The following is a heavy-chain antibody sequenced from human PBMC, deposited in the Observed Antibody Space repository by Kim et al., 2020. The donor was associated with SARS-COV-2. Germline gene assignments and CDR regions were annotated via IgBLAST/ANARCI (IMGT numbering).Heavy chain of an antibody. CDR1: GFTFSSYA. Sequence: GGSLRLSCAASGFTFSSYAMSWVRQAPGKGLEWVSVIYSGGSSTYYADSVKGRFTISRDNSKNTLYLQMNSLRAEDTAVYYCAKDTRYCSSTSCYEPLGYYFDYWGQGTLVTVSS. D-gene: IGHD2-2*01. CDR3: AKDTRYCSSTSCYEPLGYYFDY. V-gene: IGHV3-23*03. CDR2: IYSGGSST. J-gene: IGHJ4*02.